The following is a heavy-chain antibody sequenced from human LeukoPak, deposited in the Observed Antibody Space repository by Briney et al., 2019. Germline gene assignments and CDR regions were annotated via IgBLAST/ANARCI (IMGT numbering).Heavy chain of an antibody. J-gene: IGHJ4*02. V-gene: IGHV4-59*06. Sequence: PSETLSLTCTVSGGSISSYYWSWIRQHPGKDLEWIGYIHYSGSTYYTPSLKSRVTISVDTSKNQFSLKLTSVTAADTAVYYCARGTYGSGSYSIDYWGQGTLVTVSS. CDR1: GGSISSYY. D-gene: IGHD3-10*01. CDR3: ARGTYGSGSYSIDY. CDR2: IHYSGST.